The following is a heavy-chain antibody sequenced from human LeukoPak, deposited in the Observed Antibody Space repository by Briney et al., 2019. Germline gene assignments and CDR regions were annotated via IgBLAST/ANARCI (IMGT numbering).Heavy chain of an antibody. CDR3: ARATRYTSSLDY. J-gene: IGHJ4*02. CDR2: IFYSGST. Sequence: PSETLSLTCSVSGGSLSTYYWSWIRQPPGKGLEWIGHIFYSGSTNYNPSLKSRVTISADTSKNQFSLKLSSVTAADTAVYYCARATRYTSSLDYWGQGTLVTVPS. CDR1: GGSLSTYY. D-gene: IGHD6-6*01. V-gene: IGHV4-59*01.